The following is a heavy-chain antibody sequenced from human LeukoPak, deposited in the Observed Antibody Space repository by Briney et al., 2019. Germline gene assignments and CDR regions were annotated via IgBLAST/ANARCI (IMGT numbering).Heavy chain of an antibody. J-gene: IGHJ4*02. Sequence: GGSLRLSCAAPGFTFSSYWMSWVRQAPGKGLEWVANIKQDGSDKYYVDSVKGRFSISKDNAKNLLFLEMSSLRAEDTAVYYCAREYDFWRYLDYWGQGILVTVSS. CDR3: AREYDFWRYLDY. CDR2: IKQDGSDK. CDR1: GFTFSSYW. D-gene: IGHD3-3*01. V-gene: IGHV3-7*01.